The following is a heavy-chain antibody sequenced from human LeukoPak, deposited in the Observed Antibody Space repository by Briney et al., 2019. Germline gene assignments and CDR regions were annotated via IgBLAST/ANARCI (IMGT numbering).Heavy chain of an antibody. Sequence: GGSLRLSCAASGFTFSNAWMSWVRQAPGKGLEWVGRIKSKTDGGTTDYAAPVKGRFTISRDDSKNTLYLQMNSLKTEDTAVYYCTTAYVWGSYRFDYWGQGTLITVSP. J-gene: IGHJ4*02. CDR2: IKSKTDGGTT. D-gene: IGHD3-16*02. CDR1: GFTFSNAW. CDR3: TTAYVWGSYRFDY. V-gene: IGHV3-15*01.